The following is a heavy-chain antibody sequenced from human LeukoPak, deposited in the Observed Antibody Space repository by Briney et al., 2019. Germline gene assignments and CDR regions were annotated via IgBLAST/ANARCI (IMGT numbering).Heavy chain of an antibody. D-gene: IGHD7-27*01. Sequence: ASVKVSCKASGGTFSSYAISWVRQAPGQGLEWMGRINPNSGGTNYAQKFQGRVTMTRDTSISTAYMELSRLRSDDTAVYYCARAAGLGSVWYFDLWGRGTLITVSS. CDR3: ARAAGLGSVWYFDL. V-gene: IGHV1-2*06. CDR2: INPNSGGT. CDR1: GGTFSSYA. J-gene: IGHJ2*01.